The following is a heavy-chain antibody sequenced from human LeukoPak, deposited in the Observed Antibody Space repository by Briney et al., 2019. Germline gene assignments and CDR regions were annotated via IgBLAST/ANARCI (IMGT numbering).Heavy chain of an antibody. CDR3: ARGRQQLVP. CDR2: ISSIGNT. D-gene: IGHD6-13*01. V-gene: IGHV4-59*01. Sequence: PSETLSLTCTVSGGSISSYYWSWIRQPPGKGLEWIGYISSIGNTNYNPSLKSRVTISVDTSKNQFSLKLSSVTAADTAVYYCARGRQQLVPWGQGTLVTVSS. CDR1: GGSISSYY. J-gene: IGHJ4*02.